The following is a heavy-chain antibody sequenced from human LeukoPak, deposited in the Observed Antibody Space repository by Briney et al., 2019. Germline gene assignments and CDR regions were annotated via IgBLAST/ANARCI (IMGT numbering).Heavy chain of an antibody. Sequence: PSETLSLTCTVSGGSIRNYYWSWIRQPPGKGLEWIGYIYYSGNTNYNPSLKGRVTISVDTSKNQFSLKLSSVSAADTAVYYCARVYYSSSYDYWYFDLWGRGTLVTVSS. V-gene: IGHV4-59*01. D-gene: IGHD6-13*01. CDR3: ARVYYSSSYDYWYFDL. CDR1: GGSIRNYY. J-gene: IGHJ2*01. CDR2: IYYSGNT.